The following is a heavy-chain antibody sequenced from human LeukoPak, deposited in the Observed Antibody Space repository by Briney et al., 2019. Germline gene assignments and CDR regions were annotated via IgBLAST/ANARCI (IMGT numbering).Heavy chain of an antibody. J-gene: IGHJ4*02. CDR2: IGGSGGTT. D-gene: IGHD3-10*01. CDR1: GFTFSSYS. CDR3: AKRGRDIYGSGTYTFDY. Sequence: PGGSLRLSCAASGFTFSSYSMNWVRQAPGKGLEWVSTIGGSGGTTYYADSVKGRFTISRDNSKSTLYLQMNSLRVEDTAVYYCAKRGRDIYGSGTYTFDYWGQGTLVTVSS. V-gene: IGHV3-23*01.